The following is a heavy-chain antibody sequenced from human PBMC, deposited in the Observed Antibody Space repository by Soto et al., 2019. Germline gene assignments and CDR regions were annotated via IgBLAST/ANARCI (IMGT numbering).Heavy chain of an antibody. CDR2: INPSGGST. D-gene: IGHD6-13*01. CDR3: AGESPLAGIAPSFDY. V-gene: IGHV1-46*01. Sequence: ASVKVSCKASGYTFTSYYMHWVRQAPGQGLEWMGIINPSGGSTSYAQKFQGRVTMTRDTSTSTVYMELSSLRSEDTAVYYCAGESPLAGIAPSFDYWGQGTLVTVSS. CDR1: GYTFTSYY. J-gene: IGHJ4*02.